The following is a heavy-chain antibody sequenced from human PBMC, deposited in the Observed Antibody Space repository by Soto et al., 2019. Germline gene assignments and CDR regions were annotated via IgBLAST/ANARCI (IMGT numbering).Heavy chain of an antibody. CDR3: ARVPTYYYYGMDV. CDR1: GYSCASYC. Sequence: EACRKACFRGSGYSCASYCFGGVRQMTGKGLEWMGRIDPSDSYTHYGPSFQGHVTVSADKSIATAYLQWSSLKDSDTAMYYSARVPTYYYYGMDVWGQGTTVNVSS. CDR2: IDPSDSYT. J-gene: IGHJ6*02. V-gene: IGHV5-10-1*01.